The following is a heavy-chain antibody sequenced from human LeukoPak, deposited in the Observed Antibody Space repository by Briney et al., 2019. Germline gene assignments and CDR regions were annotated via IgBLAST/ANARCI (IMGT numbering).Heavy chain of an antibody. J-gene: IGHJ4*02. CDR3: AKWGPYCVGDYCPALDS. Sequence: GGSLRLSCVASRFTFSNYWMSWVRQAPGKGLGWVANINQDGSKKRYADSMKGRFTISRDNAKESLYLQLNSLRAEDTAVYYCAKWGPYCVGDYCPALDSWGQGTLVTVSS. CDR1: RFTFSNYW. CDR2: INQDGSKK. D-gene: IGHD2-21*02. V-gene: IGHV3-7*01.